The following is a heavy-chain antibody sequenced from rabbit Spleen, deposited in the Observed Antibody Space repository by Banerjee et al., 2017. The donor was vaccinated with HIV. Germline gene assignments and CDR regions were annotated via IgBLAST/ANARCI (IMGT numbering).Heavy chain of an antibody. D-gene: IGHD4-1*01. CDR3: ARDLTGVIGWNFGW. Sequence: QSLEESGGGLVQPGASLTLTCTASGFSFSSSYYMCWVRQAPGKGLEWIACIYAGSSGSIYCANWAKGRFTISKPSSTTVTLQVTSLTVADTATYFCARDLTGVIGWNFGWWGPGTLVTVS. CDR2: IYAGSSGSI. J-gene: IGHJ6*01. CDR1: GFSFSSSYY. V-gene: IGHV1S40*01.